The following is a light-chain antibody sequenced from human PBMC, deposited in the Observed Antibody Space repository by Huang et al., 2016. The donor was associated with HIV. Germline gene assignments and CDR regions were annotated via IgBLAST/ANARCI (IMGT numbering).Light chain of an antibody. CDR1: QSVSSY. CDR2: GAS. CDR3: HQYCSSPCT. Sequence: EIVLTQSPGTLSLSPGERATLSCRASQSVSSYLAWYQQKPGQAPRLLIYGASSRATGIPDRFSGSGSGTDFTLTISRLEPEDFAVYYCHQYCSSPCTFGQGTKLEIK. J-gene: IGKJ2*02. V-gene: IGKV3-20*01.